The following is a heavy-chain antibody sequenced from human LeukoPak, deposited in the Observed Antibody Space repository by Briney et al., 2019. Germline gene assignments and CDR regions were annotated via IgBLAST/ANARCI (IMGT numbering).Heavy chain of an antibody. CDR3: AKLGYCSCGSCYALYDY. J-gene: IGHJ4*02. D-gene: IGHD2-15*01. Sequence: GGSLRLSCAASGFTFSSYAMSWVRQAPGKGLEWVSAISGSGGSTYYADSVKGRFTISRDNSKNTLYLQMNSLRAEDTAVYYCAKLGYCSCGSCYALYDYWGQGTLVTVSS. V-gene: IGHV3-23*01. CDR1: GFTFSSYA. CDR2: ISGSGGST.